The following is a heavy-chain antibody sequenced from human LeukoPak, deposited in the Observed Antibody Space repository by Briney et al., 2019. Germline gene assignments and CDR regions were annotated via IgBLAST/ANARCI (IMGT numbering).Heavy chain of an antibody. V-gene: IGHV3-48*01. D-gene: IGHD5/OR15-5a*01. Sequence: XXXGKGLEWVSYISSSSTITYYADSVKGRFTISRDNAKNSLYLQMNRLRAEDTAVYYCAVSFDYWGQGTLVTVSS. CDR3: AVSFDY. CDR2: ISSSSTIT. J-gene: IGHJ4*02.